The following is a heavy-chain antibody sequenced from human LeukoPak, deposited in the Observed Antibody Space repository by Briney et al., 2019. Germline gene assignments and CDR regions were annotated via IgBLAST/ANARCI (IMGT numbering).Heavy chain of an antibody. CDR3: ATDLAHKRFDY. V-gene: IGHV1-24*01. CDR1: GYTLTELS. Sequence: ASVTVSFTVSGYTLTELSMHWVRQAPGKGGEWMGGFDPEDGETIYAQKFQGRVTMTEDTSTDTAYMELSSLRSEDTAVYYCATDLAHKRFDYWGQGTLVTVSS. J-gene: IGHJ4*02. CDR2: FDPEDGET.